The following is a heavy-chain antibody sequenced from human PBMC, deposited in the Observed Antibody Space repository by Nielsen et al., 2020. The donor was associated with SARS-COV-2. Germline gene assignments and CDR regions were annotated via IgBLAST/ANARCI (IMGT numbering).Heavy chain of an antibody. D-gene: IGHD6-13*01. CDR2: ISYDGSNK. V-gene: IGHV3-30*03. J-gene: IGHJ6*03. Sequence: WLRQPPGKGLEWVAVISYDGSNKYYADSVKGRFTISRDNSKNTLYLQMNSLRAEDTAVYYCARVPYSSSWSLYYYYMDVWGKGTTVTVSS. CDR3: ARVPYSSSWSLYYYYMDV.